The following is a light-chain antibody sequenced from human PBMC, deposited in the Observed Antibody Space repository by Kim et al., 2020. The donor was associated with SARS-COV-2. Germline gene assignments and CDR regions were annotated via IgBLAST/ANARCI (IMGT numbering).Light chain of an antibody. CDR3: NSRDNTADRLGV. Sequence: LGRTTSITCHGDDRIKYYGAWYHQKPPQPPVLLIYNKNNRPPGIPHRFSVATSGNTASLTITGAQAEDEADYYCNSRDNTADRLGVFGGGTQLTVL. J-gene: IGLJ3*02. V-gene: IGLV3-19*01. CDR1: DRIKYY. CDR2: NKN.